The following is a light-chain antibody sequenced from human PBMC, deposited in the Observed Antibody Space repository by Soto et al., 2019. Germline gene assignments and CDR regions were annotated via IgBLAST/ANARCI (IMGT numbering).Light chain of an antibody. CDR1: SGHSSYA. CDR3: QTWVTGIYV. Sequence: QPVLPQSPSPSASLGASVKLTCTLSSGHSSYAIAWHQQQPEKGPRYLMKLNSDGSHSKGDGIPDRFSGSSSGAERYLTISSLQSEDEADYYCQTWVTGIYVFGTGTKLTVL. CDR2: LNSDGSH. J-gene: IGLJ1*01. V-gene: IGLV4-69*01.